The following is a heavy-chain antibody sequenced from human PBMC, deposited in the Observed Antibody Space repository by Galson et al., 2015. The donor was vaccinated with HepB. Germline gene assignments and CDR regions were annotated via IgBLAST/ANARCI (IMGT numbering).Heavy chain of an antibody. J-gene: IGHJ6*02. Sequence: LSLTCIVSGGSLRHYYWSWIRPSPGSGLEWIGYSYNTGRTSYNPSLKSRVTMSVDPSKNQVFLNERLATAADTAVYYCARAREEWVGDSYYYNMDVWGQGTTVTVSS. V-gene: IGHV4-59*08. CDR2: SYNTGRT. D-gene: IGHD3-3*01. CDR1: GGSLRHYY. CDR3: ARAREEWVGDSYYYNMDV.